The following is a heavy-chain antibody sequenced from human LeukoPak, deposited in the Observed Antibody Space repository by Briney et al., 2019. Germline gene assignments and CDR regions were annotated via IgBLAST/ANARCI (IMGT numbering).Heavy chain of an antibody. Sequence: SETLSLTCTVSGGSISSSNYYWGWIRQPPGKGLEWIGSIYYSGSTYYNPSPKSRVTISIDTSKSQFSLRLNSVTAADTAVYYCARGPYYFGSGNDYNRFNVVYWGQGTLVTVSS. CDR3: ARGPYYFGSGNDYNRFNVVY. J-gene: IGHJ4*02. V-gene: IGHV4-39*07. CDR1: GGSISSSNYY. D-gene: IGHD3-10*01. CDR2: IYYSGST.